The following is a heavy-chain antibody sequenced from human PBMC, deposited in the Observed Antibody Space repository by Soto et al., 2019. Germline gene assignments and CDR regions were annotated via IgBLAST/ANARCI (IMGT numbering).Heavy chain of an antibody. J-gene: IGHJ4*02. V-gene: IGHV4-30-2*01. CDR2: IYHSGST. D-gene: IGHD3-3*01. CDR1: GGSISSGGYS. CDR3: ARSHYDFWSGYPDY. Sequence: QLQLQESGSGLVKPPQTLSLTCAVSGGSISSGGYSWSWIRQPPGKGLEWIGYIYHSGSTYYNPSLKSRVTISVDRSKNQFSLKLSSVTAADTAVYYCARSHYDFWSGYPDYWGQGTLVTVSS.